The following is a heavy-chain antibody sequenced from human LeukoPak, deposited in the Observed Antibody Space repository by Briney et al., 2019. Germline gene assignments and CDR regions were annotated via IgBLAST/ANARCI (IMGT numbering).Heavy chain of an antibody. D-gene: IGHD3-10*01. V-gene: IGHV1-69*13. CDR1: GGTFSSYA. J-gene: IGHJ4*02. CDR3: ASPLWRVGRVRMEYFFDY. CDR2: IIPIFGTA. Sequence: SVKVSCKASGGTFSSYAISWVRQAPGQGLEWMGGIIPIFGTANYAQKFQGRVTITADESTSTAYMELSSLRSEDTAVYYCASPLWRVGRVRMEYFFDYWGQGTLVTVSS.